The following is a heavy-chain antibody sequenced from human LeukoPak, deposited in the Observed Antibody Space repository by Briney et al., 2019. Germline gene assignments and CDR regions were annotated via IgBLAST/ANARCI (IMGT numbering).Heavy chain of an antibody. V-gene: IGHV4-34*01. Sequence: SETLSLTCAVYGGSFSGYYWSWIRQPPGKGLEWIGSLYYSGSTYYNPSLKSRVTISVDRSKNQFSLKLSSVTAADTAVYYCARVPRAYCSSTSCYQGTNWGQGTLVTVSS. CDR3: ARVPRAYCSSTSCYQGTN. CDR1: GGSFSGYY. CDR2: LYYSGST. D-gene: IGHD2-2*01. J-gene: IGHJ4*02.